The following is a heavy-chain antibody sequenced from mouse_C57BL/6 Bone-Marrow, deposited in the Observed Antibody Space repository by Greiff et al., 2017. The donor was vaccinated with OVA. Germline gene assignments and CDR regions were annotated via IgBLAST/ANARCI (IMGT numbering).Heavy chain of an antibody. V-gene: IGHV14-3*01. D-gene: IGHD2-4*01. Sequence: EVKVVESVAELVRPGASVKLSCTASGFNIKNTYMHWVKQRPEQGLEWIGRIDPANGNTKYAPKFQGKATITADTSSNTAYLQLSSLTSEDTAIYYCARVWDDYEAWFAYWGQGTLVTVSA. J-gene: IGHJ3*01. CDR2: IDPANGNT. CDR3: ARVWDDYEAWFAY. CDR1: GFNIKNTY.